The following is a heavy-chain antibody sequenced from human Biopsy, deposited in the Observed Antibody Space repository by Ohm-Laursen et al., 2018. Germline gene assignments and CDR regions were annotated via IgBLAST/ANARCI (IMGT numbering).Heavy chain of an antibody. CDR3: ARGTGRYYVYGAFDI. D-gene: IGHD1-26*01. CDR1: GDSINNYY. J-gene: IGHJ3*02. CDR2: IYTSGSP. Sequence: SETLSLTCTVSGDSINNYYWSWIRQPAGKGLEWIGRIYTSGSPNYNLSLESRVTMSVDTSKNQFSLNLRSVTAADTAVYYRARGTGRYYVYGAFDIWGQGTVVTVSS. V-gene: IGHV4-4*07.